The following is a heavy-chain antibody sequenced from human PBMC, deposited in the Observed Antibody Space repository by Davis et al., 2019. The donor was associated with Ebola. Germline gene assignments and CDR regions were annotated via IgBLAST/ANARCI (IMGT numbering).Heavy chain of an antibody. Sequence: GESLKISCVASGFTFSNAWMAWVRQAPGKGLEWVGRIKTNADGGTVAYAAPVKGRFTISRDDAEQTLFLEMNSLKTEDTAVYYCTTDPGMKITFGGVVNHYGMDVWGQGTTVTVSS. D-gene: IGHD3-16*01. CDR3: TTDPGMKITFGGVVNHYGMDV. J-gene: IGHJ6*02. V-gene: IGHV3-15*01. CDR1: GFTFSNAW. CDR2: IKTNADGGTV.